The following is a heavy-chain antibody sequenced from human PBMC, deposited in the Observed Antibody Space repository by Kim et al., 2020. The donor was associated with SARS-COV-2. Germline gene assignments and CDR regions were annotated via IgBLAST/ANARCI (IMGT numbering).Heavy chain of an antibody. CDR2: INHSGST. CDR3: ARGIVATLLVYYYGMDV. V-gene: IGHV4-34*01. D-gene: IGHD5-12*01. CDR1: GGSFSGYY. Sequence: SETLSLTCAVYGGSFSGYYWSWIRQPPGKGLEWIGEINHSGSTTYHPSLKSRVTISVDTSKNQFSLKLSSVTAADTAVYYCARGIVATLLVYYYGMDVWG. J-gene: IGHJ6*01.